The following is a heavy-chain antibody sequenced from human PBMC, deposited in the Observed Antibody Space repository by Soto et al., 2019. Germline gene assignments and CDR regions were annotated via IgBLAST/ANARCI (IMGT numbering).Heavy chain of an antibody. Sequence: EVQLVESGEGLVQPGGSLRLSCAASGFMFGSYWMTWVRHAPGKGLEWVANIKRDGSEKFYVDSVKGRFTISRDNADNSLFLHMNSLRAEDTAIYYCARVRANDYEIDYWGQGALVTVS. J-gene: IGHJ4*02. D-gene: IGHD4-17*01. CDR2: IKRDGSEK. CDR3: ARVRANDYEIDY. CDR1: GFMFGSYW. V-gene: IGHV3-7*03.